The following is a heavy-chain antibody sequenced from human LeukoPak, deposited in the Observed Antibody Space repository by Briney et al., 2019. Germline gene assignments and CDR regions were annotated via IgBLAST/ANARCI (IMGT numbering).Heavy chain of an antibody. CDR2: IYPGDSDT. D-gene: IGHD2-2*01. J-gene: IGHJ5*02. Sequence: GESLKISCKGSGYSFTSYWIGWVRQMRGKGLEWMGIIYPGDSDTRYSPSFQGQVTISADKSISTAYLQWSSLKASDTAMYYCARPYCFSTTFYTIDPWGQGTLVTVSS. CDR3: ARPYCFSTTFYTIDP. CDR1: GYSFTSYW. V-gene: IGHV5-51*01.